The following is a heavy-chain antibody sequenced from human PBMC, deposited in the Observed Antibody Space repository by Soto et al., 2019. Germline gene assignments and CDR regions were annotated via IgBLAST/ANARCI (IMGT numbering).Heavy chain of an antibody. CDR1: GGTFSSYT. CDR3: SISDDVINHAGPISFY. D-gene: IGHD3-16*01. CDR2: IIPIIGKA. J-gene: IGHJ4*02. V-gene: IGHV1-69*02. Sequence: QVQLVQSGAEVKKPGSSVKVSCKASGGTFSSYTFIWVRQAPGQGLEWMGRIIPIIGKATSAQNFQGRVTITADKSTSTANLELSSLRSEDTAVYYFSISDDVINHAGPISFYWGQGTLVTVSS.